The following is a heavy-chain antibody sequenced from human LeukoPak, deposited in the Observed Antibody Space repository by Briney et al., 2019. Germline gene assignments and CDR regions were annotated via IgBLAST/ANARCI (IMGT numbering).Heavy chain of an antibody. CDR2: ISGSGGST. CDR1: GFTFSSYA. Sequence: GGSLRLSCAASGFTFSSYAMSWVRQAPGKGLEWVSAISGSGGSTYYADSVKGRFTISRDNSKNTLYLQMNSLRAEDTAVYYCAKSSITMVRGVIQFDYWGQGTLVTVSS. V-gene: IGHV3-23*01. CDR3: AKSSITMVRGVIQFDY. D-gene: IGHD3-10*01. J-gene: IGHJ4*02.